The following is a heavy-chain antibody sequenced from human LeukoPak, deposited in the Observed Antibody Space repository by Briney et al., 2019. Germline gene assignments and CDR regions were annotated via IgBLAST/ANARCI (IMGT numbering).Heavy chain of an antibody. CDR1: GGSYSGYY. CDR2: INHSGST. CDR3: ARVVGSSWGNWFDP. V-gene: IGHV4-34*01. J-gene: IGHJ5*02. D-gene: IGHD6-13*01. Sequence: PSETLSLTCAVYGGSYSGYYWSWIRQPPGKGLEWIGEINHSGSTNYNPSLKSRVTISVDTSKNQFSLKLSSATAADTAVYYCARVVGSSWGNWFDPWGQGTLVTVSS.